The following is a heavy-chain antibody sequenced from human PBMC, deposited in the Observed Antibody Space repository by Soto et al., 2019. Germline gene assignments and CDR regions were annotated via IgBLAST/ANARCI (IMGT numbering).Heavy chain of an antibody. V-gene: IGHV3-48*02. CDR1: GFSFSDFH. J-gene: IGHJ4*02. Sequence: GGSLSLSCAASGFSFSDFHMNWVRQAPGKGLEWISYIGSGRSTIYYADSVKGRFTISRDNAKNSLYLQMNSLRNEDTAVYYCARTMRGYDSSGYFYFYFDHWGQGTLVTVSS. D-gene: IGHD3-22*01. CDR2: IGSGRSTI. CDR3: ARTMRGYDSSGYFYFYFDH.